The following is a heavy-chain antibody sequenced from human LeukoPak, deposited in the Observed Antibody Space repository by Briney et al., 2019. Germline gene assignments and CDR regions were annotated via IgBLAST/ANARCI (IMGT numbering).Heavy chain of an antibody. CDR3: ARGGPYYYYYYMDV. Sequence: SETLSRTCAVYGGSFSGYYWSWIRQPPGKGLEWIGEINHSGSTNYNPSLKSRVTISVDTSKNQFSLKLSSVTAADTAVYYCARGGPYYYYYYMDVWGKGTTVTVSS. J-gene: IGHJ6*03. CDR1: GGSFSGYY. CDR2: INHSGST. V-gene: IGHV4-34*01.